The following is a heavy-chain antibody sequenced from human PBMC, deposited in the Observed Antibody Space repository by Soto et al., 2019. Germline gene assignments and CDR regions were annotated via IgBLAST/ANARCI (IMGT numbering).Heavy chain of an antibody. CDR2: INTFNGNT. CDR3: ARAMAPDHSVY. Sequence: QVHLLQSGPEVKKPGASVKVSCKASGYSFTSYGVTWVRQAPGQGLEWMGWINTFNGNTNYAQNLQGRVSMTTDTYTSTVYMDLRRRRSDDTAVYYCARAMAPDHSVYWGPGTRVTVSS. V-gene: IGHV1-18*01. J-gene: IGHJ4*02. CDR1: GYSFTSYG.